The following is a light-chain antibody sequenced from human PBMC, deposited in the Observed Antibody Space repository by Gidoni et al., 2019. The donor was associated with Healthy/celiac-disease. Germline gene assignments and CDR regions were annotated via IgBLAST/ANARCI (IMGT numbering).Light chain of an antibody. CDR2: DAS. J-gene: IGKJ2*01. V-gene: IGKV3-11*01. Sequence: IVLTQTPATLSLSPGERATLPCRASQSVSSYLAWYQQKPGQAPRLLIYDASNRATGIPARFSGSGSGTDFTLTISSLEPEDFAVYYCQQRSNWTPYTFGQGTKLEIK. CDR1: QSVSSY. CDR3: QQRSNWTPYT.